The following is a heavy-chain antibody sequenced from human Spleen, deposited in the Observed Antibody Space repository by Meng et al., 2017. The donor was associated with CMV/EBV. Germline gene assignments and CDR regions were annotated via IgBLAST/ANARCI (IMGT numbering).Heavy chain of an antibody. D-gene: IGHD2-15*01. V-gene: IGHV3-30-3*01. J-gene: IGHJ4*02. CDR3: ARGSGRMLLPPPFDY. Sequence: QVQLVESGXGVVQPGRSLRRSXAASGFTFSSYAMHWVRQAPGKGLEWVAVISYDGSNKYYADSVKGRFTISRDNSKNTLYLQMNSLRAEDTAVYYCARGSGRMLLPPPFDYWGQGTLVTVSS. CDR1: GFTFSSYA. CDR2: ISYDGSNK.